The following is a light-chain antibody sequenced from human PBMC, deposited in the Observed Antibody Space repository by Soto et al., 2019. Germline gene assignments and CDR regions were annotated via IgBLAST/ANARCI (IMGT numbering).Light chain of an antibody. CDR3: QQRSDWPRT. Sequence: EIVLTXSPATLSLSXXXXXTLSCRASQSVSSYLAWYQQKPGQAPRLLIYDASNRATGIPARFSGSGSGTDFTLTISSLEPEDFAVYYCQQRSDWPRTFGQGTKVEFK. CDR1: QSVSSY. CDR2: DAS. V-gene: IGKV3-11*01. J-gene: IGKJ1*01.